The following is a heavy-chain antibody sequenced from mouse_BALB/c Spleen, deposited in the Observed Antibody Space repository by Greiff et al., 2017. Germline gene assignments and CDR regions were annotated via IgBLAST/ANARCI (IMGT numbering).Heavy chain of an antibody. CDR3: ARSYYDYDGIYAMDY. Sequence: DVQLQESGPGLVKPSQSLSLTCTVTGYSITSDYAWNWIRQFPGNKLEWMGYISYSGSTSYNPSLKSRISITRDTSKNQFFLQLNSVTTEDTATYYCARSYYDYDGIYAMDYWGQGTSVTVSS. D-gene: IGHD2-4*01. J-gene: IGHJ4*01. V-gene: IGHV3-2*02. CDR2: ISYSGST. CDR1: GYSITSDYA.